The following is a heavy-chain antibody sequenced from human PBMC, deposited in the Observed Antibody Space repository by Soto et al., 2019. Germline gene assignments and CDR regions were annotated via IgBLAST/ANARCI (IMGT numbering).Heavy chain of an antibody. CDR2: NYSGDSDH. CDR3: SKKDCDYGAFDI. J-gene: IGHJ3*02. CDR1: GYSFPTYW. Sequence: GESLKTYCKGPGYSFPTYWIGWVRPVPGEGLQLMGINYSGDSDHRYSPPLQGNVTISADKHISPAPLQGSSLKASHTGMFYCSKKDCDYGAFDIWGQGTTVTVSS. V-gene: IGHV5-51*04. D-gene: IGHD4-17*01.